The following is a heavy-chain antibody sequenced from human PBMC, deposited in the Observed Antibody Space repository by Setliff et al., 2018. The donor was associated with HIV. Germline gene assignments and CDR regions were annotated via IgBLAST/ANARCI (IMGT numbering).Heavy chain of an antibody. V-gene: IGHV4-39*01. CDR3: ARVPVAGANWFDP. D-gene: IGHD2-21*01. J-gene: IGHJ5*02. CDR2: VSQSGST. CDR1: GVSINRTDHY. Sequence: PSETLSLTCSVSGVSINRTDHYWGWIRQSPGKRLEWIGSVSQSGSTYYNPSLKSRITTSVDRSKNLFSLKLISVTAADQGVYYCARVPVAGANWFDPWGLGTLVT.